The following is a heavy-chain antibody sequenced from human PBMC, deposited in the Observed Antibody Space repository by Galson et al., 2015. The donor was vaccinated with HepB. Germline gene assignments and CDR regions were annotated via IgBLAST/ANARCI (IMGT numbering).Heavy chain of an antibody. J-gene: IGHJ4*02. D-gene: IGHD4-11*01. V-gene: IGHV1-8*02. Sequence: SVKVSCKASGYTFTSFHINWVRQASGQGLEWMGWMDPNSGNTGCGQKFQGRITMTRNISMSTAYLELNSLRPEDTAMYYCTRRETDRDYNTVFDDWGQGTLVTVSS. CDR3: TRRETDRDYNTVFDD. CDR2: MDPNSGNT. CDR1: GYTFTSFH.